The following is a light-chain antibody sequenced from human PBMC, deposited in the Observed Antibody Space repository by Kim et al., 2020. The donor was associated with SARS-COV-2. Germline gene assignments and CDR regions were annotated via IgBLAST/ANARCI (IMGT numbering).Light chain of an antibody. J-gene: IGLJ2*01. CDR3: QSYDSSLSGSMV. CDR1: SSNIGAGYD. CDR2: GNS. Sequence: QSVLTQPPSVSGAPGQRVTISCTGSSSNIGAGYDVHWYQQLPGTAPKLLIYGNSNRPSGVPDRFSGSKSGTSASLAITGLQVEDEADYYCQSYDSSLSGSMVFGGGTQLTVL. V-gene: IGLV1-40*01.